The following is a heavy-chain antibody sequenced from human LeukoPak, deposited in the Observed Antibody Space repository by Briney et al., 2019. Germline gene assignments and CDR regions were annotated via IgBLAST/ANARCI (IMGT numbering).Heavy chain of an antibody. D-gene: IGHD5-12*01. V-gene: IGHV5-51*01. Sequence: GESLKISCKGSGYSFTSYWIGWVRQMPGKGLEWMGIIYPGDSDTRYSPSFQGHVTISADKSISTAYLQWSSLKASDTAMYYCARQLGSGYDLYYYGMDVWGQGTTVTVSS. CDR3: ARQLGSGYDLYYYGMDV. CDR2: IYPGDSDT. J-gene: IGHJ6*02. CDR1: GYSFTSYW.